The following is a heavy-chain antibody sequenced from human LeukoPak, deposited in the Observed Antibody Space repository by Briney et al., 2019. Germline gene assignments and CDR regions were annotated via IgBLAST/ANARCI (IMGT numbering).Heavy chain of an antibody. CDR1: GFTFSNFW. Sequence: PGGSLRLSCATSGFTFSNFWMTWVRQAPGKGLEWVAIIKQDRSQKYYVDSVKGRFTISRDNARNSLYLQMNSLRAEDTAVYWAVAGTTYWGQGTLVTVSS. D-gene: IGHD6-19*01. CDR2: IKQDRSQK. V-gene: IGHV3-7*05. CDR3: VAGTTY. J-gene: IGHJ4*02.